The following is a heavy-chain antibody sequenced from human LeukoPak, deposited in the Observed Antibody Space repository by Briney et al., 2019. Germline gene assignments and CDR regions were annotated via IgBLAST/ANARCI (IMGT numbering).Heavy chain of an antibody. J-gene: IGHJ3*02. CDR2: ISGSGGST. D-gene: IGHD3-22*01. Sequence: LSLTCTVSGGSISSGGYYWSWVRQAPGKGLEWVSAISGSGGSTYYADSVKGRFTISRDNSKNTLYLQMNSLRAEDTAVYYCGVYYYDSSGYYPERSDAFDIWGQGTMVTVSS. CDR3: GVYYYDSSGYYPERSDAFDI. V-gene: IGHV3-23*01. CDR1: GGSISSGGYY.